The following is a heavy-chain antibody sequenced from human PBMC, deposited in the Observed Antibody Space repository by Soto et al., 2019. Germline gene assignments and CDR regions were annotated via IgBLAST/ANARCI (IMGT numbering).Heavy chain of an antibody. CDR2: INPSSGRT. CDR1: GYTFTSYS. V-gene: IGHV1-46*01. CDR3: ARDLNFGFILYVMDV. D-gene: IGHD2-15*01. J-gene: IGHJ6*02. Sequence: GASVKVSCKASGYTFTSYSMHWVRQAPGQGLEWMGIINPSSGRTSYAQNFQGRVTMTSDTSTSIVYMEMSSLKSEDTAVYYCARDLNFGFILYVMDVWGQGTTGTV.